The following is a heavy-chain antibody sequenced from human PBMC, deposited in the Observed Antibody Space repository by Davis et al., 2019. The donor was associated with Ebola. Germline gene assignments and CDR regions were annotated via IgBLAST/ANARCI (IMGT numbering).Heavy chain of an antibody. V-gene: IGHV1-2*02. Sequence: ASVKVSCKASGYTFTGYYMHWVRQAPGQGLEWMGWINPNSGGTNYAQKFQGRVNMTRDTSISTAYMELSRLRSDDTAVYYCASFMTTVNNLFDYWGQGTLVTVSS. CDR3: ASFMTTVNNLFDY. CDR1: GYTFTGYY. D-gene: IGHD4-17*01. J-gene: IGHJ4*02. CDR2: INPNSGGT.